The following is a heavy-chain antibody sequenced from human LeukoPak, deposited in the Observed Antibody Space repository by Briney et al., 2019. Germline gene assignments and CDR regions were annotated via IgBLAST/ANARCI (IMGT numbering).Heavy chain of an antibody. J-gene: IGHJ4*02. CDR2: ISRSGVST. D-gene: IGHD3-10*01. CDR1: GFTFSSYA. Sequence: PGGSLRLSCAASGFTFSSYAMSWVRQAPGKGLEWVSAISRSGVSTYYADSVKGRFTISRDNSKNPLYLQMNSLRAEHTAVYYCAKDGVYGPGCCYYFVYWGQGTLVTVSS. CDR3: AKDGVYGPGCCYYFVY. V-gene: IGHV3-23*01.